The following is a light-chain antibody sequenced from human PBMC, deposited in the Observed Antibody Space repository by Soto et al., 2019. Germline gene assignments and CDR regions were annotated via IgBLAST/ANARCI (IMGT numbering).Light chain of an antibody. Sequence: QSVLTQPSSASASLGSSVKLTCTLSSGHSSYIIAWHQQQPGQAPRYLMKLQSSGSYNKGSGVPDRFSGSSSGADRYLTISNLQFEDEADYYCETWDSNTRVFGGGTKLTVL. CDR2: LQSSGSY. CDR1: SGHSSYI. CDR3: ETWDSNTRV. V-gene: IGLV4-60*02. J-gene: IGLJ3*02.